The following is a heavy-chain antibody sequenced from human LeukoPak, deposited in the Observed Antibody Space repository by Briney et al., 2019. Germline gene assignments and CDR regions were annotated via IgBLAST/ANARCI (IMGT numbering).Heavy chain of an antibody. V-gene: IGHV1-24*01. CDR2: FDPEDGET. Sequence: ASVKVSCKASGYTFISYDINWVRQATGQGLEWMGGFDPEDGETIYAQKFQGRVTMTEDTSTDTAYMELSSLRSEDTAVYYCATVASHNYAFDIWGQGTMITVSS. CDR3: ATVASHNYAFDI. J-gene: IGHJ3*02. CDR1: GYTFISYD. D-gene: IGHD1-1*01.